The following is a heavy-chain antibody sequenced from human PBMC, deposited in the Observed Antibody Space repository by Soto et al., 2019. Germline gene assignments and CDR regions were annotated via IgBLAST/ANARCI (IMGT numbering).Heavy chain of an antibody. CDR2: IIPIFGTA. CDR1: GGTFSSYA. Sequence: QVQLVQSGAEVKKPGSSVKVSCKASGGTFSSYAISWVRQAPGQGLEWMGGIIPIFGTANYAQKFQGRVTITADESTSTAYMELSSLRSADTAVYYCARCAIPLGAYYYYYGMDVWGQGTTVTVSS. CDR3: ARCAIPLGAYYYYYGMDV. J-gene: IGHJ6*02. D-gene: IGHD3-16*01. V-gene: IGHV1-69*01.